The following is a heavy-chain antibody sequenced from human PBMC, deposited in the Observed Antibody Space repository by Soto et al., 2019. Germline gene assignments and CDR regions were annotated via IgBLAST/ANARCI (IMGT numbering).Heavy chain of an antibody. CDR1: GYTLTELS. V-gene: IGHV1-24*01. CDR2: FDPEDGER. J-gene: IGHJ3*02. CDR3: ATRWLRFYAFDI. Sequence: ASVKVSCKLSGYTLTELSMHWVRQAPGKGLEWMGRFDPEDGERIYAQKFQGRVIMTEDKSTGTAYMEVSSLRSEDTAVYYCATRWLRFYAFDIWGQGTRVTVSS. D-gene: IGHD5-12*01.